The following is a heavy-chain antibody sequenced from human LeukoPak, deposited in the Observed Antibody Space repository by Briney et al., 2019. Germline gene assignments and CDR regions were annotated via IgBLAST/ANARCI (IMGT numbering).Heavy chain of an antibody. Sequence: GGSLRLSCAASGFTFSSYEMNWVRQAPGKGLEWVSAISKSGASTYYVDSVKGRFTISRDNYKNTLYLQMNSLSAEDTAVYYCTVVDHWGQGTLVTVSS. V-gene: IGHV3-23*01. CDR1: GFTFSSYE. D-gene: IGHD2-2*01. J-gene: IGHJ4*02. CDR3: TVVDH. CDR2: ISKSGAST.